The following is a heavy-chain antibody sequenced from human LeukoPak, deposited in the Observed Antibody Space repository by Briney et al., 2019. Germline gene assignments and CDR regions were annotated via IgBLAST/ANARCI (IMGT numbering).Heavy chain of an antibody. CDR3: ARGPALARRDGYKLNYYYYYYMDV. J-gene: IGHJ6*03. CDR2: IYYSGST. D-gene: IGHD5-24*01. V-gene: IGHV4-59*01. CDR1: GASISSYY. Sequence: SETLSLTCTVSGASISSYYWSWIRQPPGKGLEWIGYIYYSGSTNYNPSLKSRVTISVDTSKNQFSLKLSSVTAADTAVYYCARGPALARRDGYKLNYYYYYYMDVWGKGTTVTISS.